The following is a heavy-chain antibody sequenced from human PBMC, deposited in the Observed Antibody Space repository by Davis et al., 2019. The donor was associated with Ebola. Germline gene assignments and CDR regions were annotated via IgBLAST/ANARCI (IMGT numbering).Heavy chain of an antibody. CDR1: GFTFSSYG. CDR3: AKDHTVTTYSPGY. CDR2: IRYDGSNK. D-gene: IGHD4-17*01. Sequence: GESLKISCAASGFTFSSYGMHWVRQAPGKGLEWVAFIRYDGSNKYYADSVKGRFTISRDNSKNTLYLQMNSLRAEDTAVYYCAKDHTVTTYSPGYWGQGTLVTVSS. J-gene: IGHJ4*02. V-gene: IGHV3-30*02.